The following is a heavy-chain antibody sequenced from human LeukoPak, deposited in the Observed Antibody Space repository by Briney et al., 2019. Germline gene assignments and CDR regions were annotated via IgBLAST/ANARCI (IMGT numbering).Heavy chain of an antibody. D-gene: IGHD3-10*01. CDR3: ARDSVDGSGTYYSDSPDH. CDR2: INAYNVNT. CDR1: GYTFTSYG. V-gene: IGHV1-18*01. Sequence: ASLKASSEPSGYTFTSYGISSGPEAPRQRLGCMAWINAYNVNTASTQHRRGSVTMTTHTSRSTAYMELRSLRSDDTAVYYCARDSVDGSGTYYSDSPDHWGQGTLVTVSS. J-gene: IGHJ4*02.